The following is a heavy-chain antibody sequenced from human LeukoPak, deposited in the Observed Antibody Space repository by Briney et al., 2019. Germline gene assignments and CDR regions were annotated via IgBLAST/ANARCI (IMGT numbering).Heavy chain of an antibody. V-gene: IGHV3-11*01. J-gene: IGHJ4*02. CDR3: AKGWGYSKGWYSH. D-gene: IGHD1-26*01. CDR2: ISSSGSTI. CDR1: GFTFSDYY. Sequence: GVLRLSCAASGFTFSDYYLSWIRQAPGKGLEWVSYISSSGSTIYYADSVKGRFTISRDNSKNTLYLQMSSLRAEDTAVYYCAKGWGYSKGWYSHWGQGTLVTVSS.